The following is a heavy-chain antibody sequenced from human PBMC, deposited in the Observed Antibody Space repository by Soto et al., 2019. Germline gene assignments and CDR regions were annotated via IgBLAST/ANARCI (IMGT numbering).Heavy chain of an antibody. J-gene: IGHJ4*02. CDR1: GGSFGGFY. D-gene: IGHD3-10*01. Sequence: SEPLSLTCAVYGGSFGGFYWSWIRQPPGKGLEWIGEINHSGSTNYNPSLKSRVTISVDTSKNQFSLKLSSVTAADTAVYYCARVSGSRSYYPIYFDYWGQGTLVTVSS. V-gene: IGHV4-34*01. CDR3: ARVSGSRSYYPIYFDY. CDR2: INHSGST.